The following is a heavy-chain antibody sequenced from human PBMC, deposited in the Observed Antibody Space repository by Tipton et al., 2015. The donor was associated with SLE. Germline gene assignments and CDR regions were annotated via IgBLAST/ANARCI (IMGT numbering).Heavy chain of an antibody. CDR1: GGSISSYY. CDR2: IYYSGST. Sequence: TLSLTCTVSGGSISSYYWSWIRQPPGKGLERIGYIYYSGSTNYNPSLKSRVTISVDTSKNQFSLKLSSVTAADTAVYYCARFGSSGCFDYWGQGTLVTVSS. CDR3: ARFGSSGCFDY. J-gene: IGHJ4*02. V-gene: IGHV4-59*01. D-gene: IGHD6-19*01.